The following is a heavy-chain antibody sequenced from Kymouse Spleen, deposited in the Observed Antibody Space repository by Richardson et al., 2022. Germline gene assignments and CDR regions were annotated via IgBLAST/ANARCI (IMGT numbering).Heavy chain of an antibody. D-gene: IGHD6-6*01. CDR1: GGSFSGYY. V-gene: IGHV4-34*01. CDR3: ARVGGAAPLWFDP. Sequence: QVQLQQWGAGLLKPSETLSLTCAVYGGSFSGYYWSWIRQPPGKGLEWIGEINHSGSTNYNPSLKSRVTISVDTSKNQFSLKLSSVTAADTAVYYCARVGGAAPLWFDPWGQGTLVTVSS. CDR2: INHSGST. J-gene: IGHJ5*02.